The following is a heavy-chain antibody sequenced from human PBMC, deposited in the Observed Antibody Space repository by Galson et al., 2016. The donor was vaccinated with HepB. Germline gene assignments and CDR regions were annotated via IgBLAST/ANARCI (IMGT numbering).Heavy chain of an antibody. CDR2: ISYDGNNK. J-gene: IGHJ4*02. D-gene: IGHD3-10*01. CDR3: ARDYLRDYFDY. V-gene: IGHV3-30*04. Sequence: SLSLSCAASGFTFSSYAIHWVRQAPGKGLEWVAVISYDGNNKYYADSVKGRSTISRDNSKKTLYLQMNSLRAEDTAVSYCARDYLRDYFDYGSQGTLVTVSS. CDR1: GFTFSSYA.